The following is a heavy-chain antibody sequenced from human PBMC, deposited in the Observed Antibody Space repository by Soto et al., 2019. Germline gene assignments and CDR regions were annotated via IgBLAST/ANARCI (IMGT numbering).Heavy chain of an antibody. Sequence: GRSLRLSCAASGFTFSSYSMNWVRQAPGKGLEWVSSISSSSSYIYYADSVKGRFTISRDNAKNSLYLQMNSLRAEDTAVYYCARRTGDYKYYFDYWGQGNLVTVSS. CDR2: ISSSSSYI. CDR3: ARRTGDYKYYFDY. V-gene: IGHV3-21*01. J-gene: IGHJ4*02. D-gene: IGHD4-17*01. CDR1: GFTFSSYS.